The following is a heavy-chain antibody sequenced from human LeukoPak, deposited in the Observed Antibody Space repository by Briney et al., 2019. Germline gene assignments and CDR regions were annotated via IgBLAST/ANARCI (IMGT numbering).Heavy chain of an antibody. CDR1: GFTVSSNY. Sequence: GGSLRLSCAASGFTVSSNYMSWVRQAPGKGLEWVSVIYSGGSTYYADSVKGRFTISRDNSKITLYLQMNSLRAEDTAVYYCARVVGSRAFDYWGQGTLVTVSS. D-gene: IGHD5-24*01. CDR3: ARVVGSRAFDY. J-gene: IGHJ4*02. CDR2: IYSGGST. V-gene: IGHV3-53*01.